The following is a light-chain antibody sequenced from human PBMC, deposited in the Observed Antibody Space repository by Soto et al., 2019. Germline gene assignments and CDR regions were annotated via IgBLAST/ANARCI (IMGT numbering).Light chain of an antibody. V-gene: IGLV2-14*03. Sequence: APNQPSSVSGAPGQATTISCTGTNRDVGGYKYVSWYQQHPRKAHKLLIYDVRNPPPGVSNPFSGSNSGTPASPALSGLQAEDEADYDRSSYTSSTVVFGSGINVTV. J-gene: IGLJ1*01. CDR3: SSYTSSTVV. CDR1: NRDVGGYKY. CDR2: DVR.